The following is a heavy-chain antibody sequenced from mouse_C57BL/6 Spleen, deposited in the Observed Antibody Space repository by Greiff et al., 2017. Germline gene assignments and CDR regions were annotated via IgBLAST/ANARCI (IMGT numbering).Heavy chain of an antibody. CDR3: TRYYYGSSFLDY. J-gene: IGHJ2*01. CDR2: IRLKSDNYAT. Sequence: EVQRVESVGVLVQPGGSMKLSCVASGFTFSNYWMNWVRQSPEKGLEWVAQIRLKSDNYATHYAESVKGRFTISRDDSKSSVYLQMNNLRAEDTGIYYCTRYYYGSSFLDYWGQGTTLTVSS. CDR1: GFTFSNYW. V-gene: IGHV6-3*01. D-gene: IGHD1-1*01.